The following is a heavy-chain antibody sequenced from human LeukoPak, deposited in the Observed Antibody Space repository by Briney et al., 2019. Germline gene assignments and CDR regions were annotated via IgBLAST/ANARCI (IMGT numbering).Heavy chain of an antibody. CDR2: ISWNSGSI. V-gene: IGHV3-9*01. Sequence: GGSLRLSCVASGFTFDDYAMHWVRHAPGKGLEWVSGISWNSGSIDYADSVKGRFTISRDNAKNSLYLQMNSLRAEDTAVYYCARVQDSGWCYNWFDPWGQGTLVTVSS. J-gene: IGHJ5*02. D-gene: IGHD6-19*01. CDR3: ARVQDSGWCYNWFDP. CDR1: GFTFDDYA.